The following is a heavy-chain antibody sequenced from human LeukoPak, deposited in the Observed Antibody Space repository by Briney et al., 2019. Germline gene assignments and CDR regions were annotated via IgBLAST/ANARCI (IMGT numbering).Heavy chain of an antibody. J-gene: IGHJ5*02. V-gene: IGHV4-59*01. CDR2: IYYSGST. Sequence: SETLSLTCTVSGGSISNYYWSWIRQPPGKGLEWIGFIYYSGSTNYNPSLRNRVTISVDTSKNQFSLKLSSVTAADTAVYYCAREGTAGTNLNWFDPWGQGTLVTVSS. CDR3: AREGTAGTNLNWFDP. D-gene: IGHD1-1*01. CDR1: GGSISNYY.